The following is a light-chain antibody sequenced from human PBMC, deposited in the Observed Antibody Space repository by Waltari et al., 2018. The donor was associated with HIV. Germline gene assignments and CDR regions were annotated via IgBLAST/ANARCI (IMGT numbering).Light chain of an antibody. CDR1: RSDVGGYNS. CDR3: CSYAGSYTFVV. Sequence: QSALTQPRSAPGSPGQSVTTSCTGTRSDVGGYNSVPWYQRHPGKAPKLMIYDVSKRPSGVPDRFSGSKSGNTASLTISGLQAEDEADYYCCSYAGSYTFVVFGGGTKLTVL. V-gene: IGLV2-11*01. CDR2: DVS. J-gene: IGLJ2*01.